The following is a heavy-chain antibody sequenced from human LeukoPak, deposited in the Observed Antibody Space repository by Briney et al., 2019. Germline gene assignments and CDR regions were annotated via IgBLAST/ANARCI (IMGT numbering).Heavy chain of an antibody. CDR1: GGTFISYA. CDR3: ARTYYYDSSGYLGY. V-gene: IGHV1-69*04. CDR2: IIPILGIA. J-gene: IGHJ4*02. D-gene: IGHD3-22*01. Sequence: SVKVSCKASGGTFISYAISWVRQAPGQGLEWMGRIIPILGIANYAQKFQGRVTITADKSTSTAYMELSSLRSEDTAVYYCARTYYYDSSGYLGYWGQGTLVTVSS.